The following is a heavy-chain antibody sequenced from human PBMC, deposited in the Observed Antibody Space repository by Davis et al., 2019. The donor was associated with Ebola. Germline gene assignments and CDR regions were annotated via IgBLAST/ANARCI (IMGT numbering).Heavy chain of an antibody. CDR1: GGSISSYY. Sequence: PSETLSLTCTVSGGSISSYYWSWIRQPAGKGLEWIGRISTSGSTNYNPSLKSRVTISVDTSKNQVSLKLSSVTAADTAVYYCLGGRYGEPFDYWGQGTLVAVSS. J-gene: IGHJ4*02. CDR2: ISTSGST. D-gene: IGHD4-17*01. CDR3: LGGRYGEPFDY. V-gene: IGHV4-4*07.